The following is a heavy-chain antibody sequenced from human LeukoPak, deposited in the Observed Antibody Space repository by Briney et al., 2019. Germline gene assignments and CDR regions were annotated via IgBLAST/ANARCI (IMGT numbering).Heavy chain of an antibody. D-gene: IGHD2-15*01. CDR1: GFTFDDYA. J-gene: IGHJ6*02. CDR3: ARDQCGGGCYKLNYYYYYGMDV. Sequence: GGSLRLSCAASGFTFDDYAMFWVRQAPGKGLEWVSGISWNRKNIGYAASVKGRFTISRDNAKKSLYLQMNSLRAEDTAVYYCARDQCGGGCYKLNYYYYYGMDVWGQGTTVTVSS. CDR2: ISWNRKNI. V-gene: IGHV3-9*01.